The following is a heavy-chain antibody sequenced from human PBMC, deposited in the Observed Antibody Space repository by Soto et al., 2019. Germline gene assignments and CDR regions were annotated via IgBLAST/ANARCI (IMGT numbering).Heavy chain of an antibody. CDR1: GFTFSSYG. CDR3: AKDSGTFWYFDL. D-gene: IGHD3-10*01. CDR2: ISYDGSNK. Sequence: QVQLVESGGGVVQPGRSPRLSCAASGFTFSSYGIQRVRQAPVKGLEWVAVISYDGSNKFYADSVKGRFTISRDNSKNTLYPQMNSLRAEDTAVYYCAKDSGTFWYFDLWGRGTLVTVSS. V-gene: IGHV3-30*18. J-gene: IGHJ2*01.